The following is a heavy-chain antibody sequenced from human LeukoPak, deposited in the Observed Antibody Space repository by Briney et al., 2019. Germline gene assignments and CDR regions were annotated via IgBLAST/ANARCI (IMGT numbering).Heavy chain of an antibody. Sequence: PSETLSLTCTVSGGSISSSSYYWSWIRQPAGKGLEWIGRIYTSGSTNYNPSLKSRVTMSVDTSKNQFSLKLSSVTAADTAVYYCARQGTPATYCSGGSCSSDAFDIWGQGTMVTVSS. CDR1: GGSISSSSYY. CDR2: IYTSGST. CDR3: ARQGTPATYCSGGSCSSDAFDI. D-gene: IGHD2-15*01. V-gene: IGHV4-61*02. J-gene: IGHJ3*02.